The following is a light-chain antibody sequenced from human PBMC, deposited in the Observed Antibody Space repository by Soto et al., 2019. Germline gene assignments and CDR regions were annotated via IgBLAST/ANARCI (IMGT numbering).Light chain of an antibody. CDR2: DTS. CDR1: QTVGSY. Sequence: EIVLTQSPATLSLSPGERATLSCRASQTVGSYLAWFRQTPGQAPRLLIYDTSIRATGIPARFSGSGSGTDFTLTISSLEAEDFAVYYCQQRSNWRITFGQGTRLEIK. V-gene: IGKV3-11*01. CDR3: QQRSNWRIT. J-gene: IGKJ5*01.